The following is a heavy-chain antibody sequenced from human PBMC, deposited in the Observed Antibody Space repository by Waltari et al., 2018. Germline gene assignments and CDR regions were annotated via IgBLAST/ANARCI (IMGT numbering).Heavy chain of an antibody. V-gene: IGHV4-39*02. CDR2: FYYPGNI. Sequence: QLQLQESGPGLVQPSATLSPTCTVPGGSVSTTSYSWAWVRQSPGKGLEWIGTFYYPGNIYYNPSLTSRVTISVDSPQNHLSLRLSSVTAADTAVYYCARLSGYCDDTGCYGHYAMDVWGQGTTVTVSS. CDR3: ARLSGYCDDTGCYGHYAMDV. J-gene: IGHJ6*02. D-gene: IGHD2-2*01. CDR1: GGSVSTTSYS.